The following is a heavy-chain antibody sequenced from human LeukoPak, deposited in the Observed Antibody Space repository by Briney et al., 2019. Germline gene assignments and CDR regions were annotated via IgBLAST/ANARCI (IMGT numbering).Heavy chain of an antibody. J-gene: IGHJ6*02. CDR3: ARGSVVAGSPYYYYYGMDV. D-gene: IGHD6-19*01. Sequence: SGTLSLTCAVSGGSISSSNWWSWVRQPPGKGLEWIGEIYHSGSTNYNPSLKSRVTISVDKSKNQFSLKLSSVTAADTAVYYCARGSVVAGSPYYYYYGMDVWGQGTTVTVSS. V-gene: IGHV4-4*02. CDR2: IYHSGST. CDR1: GGSISSSNW.